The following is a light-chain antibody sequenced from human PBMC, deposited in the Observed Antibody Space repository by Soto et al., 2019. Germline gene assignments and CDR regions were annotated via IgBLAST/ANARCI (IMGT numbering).Light chain of an antibody. CDR3: SSYTSSRTVM. CDR2: EVS. V-gene: IGLV2-14*01. CDR1: STDIGGYTF. J-gene: IGLJ3*02. Sequence: QSVLTQPASVSGSPGQSITISCTGTSTDIGGYTFVSWYQQHPGKGPKLLIYEVSNQPSGVSNRFSGSKAGNTASLTISGLQAEDQADYFCSSYTSSRTVMFGGGTKLTVL.